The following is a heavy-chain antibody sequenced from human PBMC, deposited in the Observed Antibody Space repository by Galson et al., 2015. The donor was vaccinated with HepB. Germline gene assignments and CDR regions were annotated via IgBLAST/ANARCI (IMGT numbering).Heavy chain of an antibody. CDR2: ISHDGNKK. Sequence: LRLSCAASGFTFSSYAMHWVRQAPGKGLEWVAVISHDGNKKYYGDSVKGRFTISRDNSKNTLYVQMNSLRPEDTAVYHCARDVPYYEYVWGAYRSGGFDYWGQGTLVTVSA. CDR3: ARDVPYYEYVWGAYRSGGFDY. D-gene: IGHD3-16*02. CDR1: GFTFSSYA. J-gene: IGHJ4*02. V-gene: IGHV3-30*03.